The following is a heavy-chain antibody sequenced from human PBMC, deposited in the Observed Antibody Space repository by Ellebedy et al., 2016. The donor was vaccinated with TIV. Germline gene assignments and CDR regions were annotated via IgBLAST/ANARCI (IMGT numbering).Heavy chain of an antibody. J-gene: IGHJ6*03. Sequence: GESLKISXAASGFTFRSYAMHWVRQAPGKGLEWVAVISYDENNKHYADSVKGRFTISGDNSKNTLYLQMHSLRAEDTAVYYCAKDLHGYDYYYFYYMDVWGKGTTVTVSS. CDR3: AKDLHGYDYYYFYYMDV. D-gene: IGHD5-12*01. CDR1: GFTFRSYA. V-gene: IGHV3-30-3*01. CDR2: ISYDENNK.